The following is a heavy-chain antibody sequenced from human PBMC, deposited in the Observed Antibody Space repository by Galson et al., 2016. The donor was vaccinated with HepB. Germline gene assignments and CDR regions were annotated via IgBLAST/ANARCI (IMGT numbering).Heavy chain of an antibody. J-gene: IGHJ4*02. CDR3: ARRGPVEFDY. D-gene: IGHD4-23*01. CDR1: GGSVNSGNYY. V-gene: IGHV4-61*01. CDR2: IYYSGST. Sequence: SETLSLTCTVSGGSVNSGNYYWNWIRQPPGKGLEWIGYIYYSGSTNYNPSLKSRVTISVDTSKNQFSLKLSSVTAADTAVYYCARRGPVEFDYWGQGTLVTVSS.